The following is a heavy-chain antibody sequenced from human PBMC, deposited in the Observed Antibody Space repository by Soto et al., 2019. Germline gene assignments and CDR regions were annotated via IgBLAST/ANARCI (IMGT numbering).Heavy chain of an antibody. CDR2: IRSKAYGGTT. CDR1: GFTFGDYA. D-gene: IGHD6-6*01. J-gene: IGHJ6*03. Sequence: GGSLRLSCTASGFTFGDYAMSWFRQAPGKGLEWVGFIRSKAYGGTTEYAASVKGRFTISRDDSKSIAYLQMNSLKTEDTAVYYCTRDGDIEYSISYYYYYYMDVWGKGTTVTVSS. V-gene: IGHV3-49*03. CDR3: TRDGDIEYSISYYYYYYMDV.